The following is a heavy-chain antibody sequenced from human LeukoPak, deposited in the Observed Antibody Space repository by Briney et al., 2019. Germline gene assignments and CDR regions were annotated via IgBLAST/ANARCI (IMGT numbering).Heavy chain of an antibody. V-gene: IGHV3-11*01. CDR2: ISSSGSTI. CDR1: GFTFSNYY. D-gene: IGHD3-10*01. J-gene: IGHJ4*02. Sequence: PGGSLRLSCAASGFTFSNYYMSWIRQAPGKGLEWVSYISSSGSTIYYADSVKGRFTISRDNAKTSLYQQMNSLRAEDTAVYYCARDRGDGSGSYDWGQGTLVTVSS. CDR3: ARDRGDGSGSYD.